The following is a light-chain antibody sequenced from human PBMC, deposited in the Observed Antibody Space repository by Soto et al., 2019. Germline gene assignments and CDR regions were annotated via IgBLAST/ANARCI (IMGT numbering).Light chain of an antibody. V-gene: IGKV3-20*01. CDR1: QSVSSSY. CDR3: QQYGSSPRT. CDR2: GAS. Sequence: EIVLTQSPGTLSLCPGERATLSCRASQSVSSSYLAWYQQKPGQAPRLLIYGASSRATGIPDRFSGSGSGTDFTLTISRLEPEDFAVYYCQQYGSSPRTFGQGTKVAIK. J-gene: IGKJ1*01.